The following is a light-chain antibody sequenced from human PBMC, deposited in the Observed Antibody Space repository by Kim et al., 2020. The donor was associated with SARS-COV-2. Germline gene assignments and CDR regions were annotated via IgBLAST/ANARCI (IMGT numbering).Light chain of an antibody. CDR2: HDS. V-gene: IGLV3-21*04. CDR3: QVWDCNSDLWV. J-gene: IGLJ3*02. CDR1: NFGIKS. Sequence: SYELTQPPSVSVAPGKTARITCGGNNFGIKSAYWYQQKPGQAPVLVIYHDSDRPSGIPERFSGSNSGNTATLTISRIEAGDEADYYCQVWDCNSDLWVFGGGTKLTVL.